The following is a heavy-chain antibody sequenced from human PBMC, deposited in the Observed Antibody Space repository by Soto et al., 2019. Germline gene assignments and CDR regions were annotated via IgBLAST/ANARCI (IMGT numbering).Heavy chain of an antibody. CDR3: ARDPYCSSTSCPIDYYYYGMDV. J-gene: IGHJ6*02. CDR2: IIPIFGTA. D-gene: IGHD2-2*01. Sequence: GASVKVSCKASGGTISSYAISWVRQAPGQGLEWMGGIIPIFGTANYAQKFQGRVTITADESTSTAYMELSSLRSEDTAVYYCARDPYCSSTSCPIDYYYYGMDVWGQGTTVTVSS. V-gene: IGHV1-69*13. CDR1: GGTISSYA.